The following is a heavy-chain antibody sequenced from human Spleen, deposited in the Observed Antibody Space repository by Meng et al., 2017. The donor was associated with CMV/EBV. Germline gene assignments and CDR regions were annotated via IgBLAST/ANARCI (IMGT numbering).Heavy chain of an antibody. CDR2: ISPYNGNT. CDR1: GYTFSSYG. J-gene: IGHJ6*02. D-gene: IGHD6-13*01. Sequence: ASVKVSCKASGYTFSSYGISWVRQAPGQGLEWMGWISPYNGNTNYAQKLQGRVAMTTDTSTNTAYMELRSLRSDDTAVYYCAVGGIAAAGATDYYYVMDVWAQGTTVTVSS. CDR3: AVGGIAAAGATDYYYVMDV. V-gene: IGHV1-18*01.